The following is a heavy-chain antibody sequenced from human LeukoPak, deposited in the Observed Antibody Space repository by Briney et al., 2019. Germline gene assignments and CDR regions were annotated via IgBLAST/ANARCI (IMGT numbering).Heavy chain of an antibody. J-gene: IGHJ6*02. V-gene: IGHV5-51*01. CDR2: IYPGDSDT. Sequence: GESLKISCKGSGYSFNNYWIGWVRQMPGKGLEWMGIIYPGDSDTRYSPSFQGQVTISADKSISTAYLQWSSLKASDTAMYYCARQGITMVRGVNYYYYYGMDVWGQGTTVTVSS. CDR1: GYSFNNYW. CDR3: ARQGITMVRGVNYYYYYGMDV. D-gene: IGHD3-10*01.